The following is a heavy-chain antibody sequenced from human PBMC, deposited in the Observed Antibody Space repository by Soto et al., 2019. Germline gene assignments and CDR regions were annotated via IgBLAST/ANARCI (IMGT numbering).Heavy chain of an antibody. V-gene: IGHV5-51*01. CDR1: GYTFTDYW. Sequence: PRESLKISCKGSGYTFTDYWIGWVRQLPGKGLEWMGIIYPGDSDTRYSPSFQGQVTISADKSISAAYLQWSSLKASDTAMYYCARHLAKVGAFDIWGQGTMVTV. J-gene: IGHJ3*02. CDR3: ARHLAKVGAFDI. CDR2: IYPGDSDT.